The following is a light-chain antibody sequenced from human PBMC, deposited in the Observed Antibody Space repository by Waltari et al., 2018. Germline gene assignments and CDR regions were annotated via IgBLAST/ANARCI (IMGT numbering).Light chain of an antibody. CDR3: ALYMGSGIWV. CDR2: KAN. V-gene: IGLV8-61*01. Sequence: QTVVTQEPSLSVSPGGTVTLTCSLSSGSLSTTPYAPLYQQTPGQAPRTLVYKANARSSGVPYRFSGSILGNTAALTSTGAQADEESDYYCALYMGSGIWVFGGGTRLTVL. J-gene: IGLJ3*02. CDR1: SGSLSTTPY.